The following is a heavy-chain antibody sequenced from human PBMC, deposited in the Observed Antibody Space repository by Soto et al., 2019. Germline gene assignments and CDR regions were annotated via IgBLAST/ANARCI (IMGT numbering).Heavy chain of an antibody. D-gene: IGHD3-10*01. Sequence: GASVKVSCTASGYTFTSYWIGGVRQMPGKGLEWMGIIYPGDSDTRYSPSFQGQVTISADKSISTAYLQWSSLKASDTAMYYCASLFTMVRGATVNGMDVWGQGTTVTVSS. CDR3: ASLFTMVRGATVNGMDV. V-gene: IGHV5-51*03. J-gene: IGHJ6*02. CDR1: GYTFTSYW. CDR2: IYPGDSDT.